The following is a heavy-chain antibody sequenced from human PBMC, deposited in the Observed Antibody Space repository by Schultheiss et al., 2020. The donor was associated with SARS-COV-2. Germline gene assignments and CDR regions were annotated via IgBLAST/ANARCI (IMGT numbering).Heavy chain of an antibody. Sequence: SQTLSLTCTVSGGSISSGGYYWSWIRQPPGKGLEWIGEINHSGSTNYNPSLKSRVTISVDTSKNQFSLQLNSVTPEDTAVYYCARGTEADFDYWGQGILVTVSS. V-gene: IGHV4-30-4*08. CDR2: INHSGST. J-gene: IGHJ4*02. CDR3: ARGTEADFDY. CDR1: GGSISSGGYY.